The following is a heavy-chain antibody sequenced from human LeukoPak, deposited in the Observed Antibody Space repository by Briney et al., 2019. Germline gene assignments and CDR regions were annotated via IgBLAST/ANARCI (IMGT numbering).Heavy chain of an antibody. V-gene: IGHV3-30*02. CDR3: AKDRVHYYGSGSYYQPYYYYYYMDV. J-gene: IGHJ6*03. D-gene: IGHD3-10*01. CDR1: GFTFSSYG. Sequence: GGSLRLSCAASGFTFSSYGMHWVRQAPGKGLEWVAFIRYDGSNKYYADSVKGRFTISRDNSKNTLYLQMNSLRAEDTAVYYCAKDRVHYYGSGSYYQPYYYYYYMDVWGKGTTVTISS. CDR2: IRYDGSNK.